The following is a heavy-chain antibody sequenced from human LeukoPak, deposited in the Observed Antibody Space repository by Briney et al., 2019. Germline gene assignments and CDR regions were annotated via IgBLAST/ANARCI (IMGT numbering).Heavy chain of an antibody. D-gene: IGHD2-15*01. V-gene: IGHV3-21*04. CDR2: ISSSSSYI. Sequence: GGSLRLSCAASGFTFSSYSMNWVRQAPGKGLEWVSSISSSSSYIYYADSVKGRFTISRDNAKNSLYLQMNSLRAEDTAVYYCARGDKDYYYGMDVWGQGTTVTVSS. CDR1: GFTFSSYS. CDR3: ARGDKDYYYGMDV. J-gene: IGHJ6*02.